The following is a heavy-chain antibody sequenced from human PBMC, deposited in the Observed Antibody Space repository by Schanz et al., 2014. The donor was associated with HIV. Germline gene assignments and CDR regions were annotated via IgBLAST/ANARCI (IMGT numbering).Heavy chain of an antibody. CDR3: ARGECDFWSGYCPHFHYFDLDV. Sequence: QVQLLQSGAEVKKPGASVKVSCEASGYTFTSYGVSWVRQAPGQGLEWMGWISGFHDNTNYAQKFQGRVTITADKSTSTAYMELSSLRSEDTAVYYCARGECDFWSGYCPHFHYFDLDVWGPGTSVTVSS. CDR1: GYTFTSYG. V-gene: IGHV1-18*04. D-gene: IGHD3-3*01. CDR2: ISGFHDNT. J-gene: IGHJ6*02.